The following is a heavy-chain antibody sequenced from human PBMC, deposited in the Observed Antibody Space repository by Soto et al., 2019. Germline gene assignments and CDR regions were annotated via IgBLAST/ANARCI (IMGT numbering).Heavy chain of an antibody. Sequence: PSETLSLTCTVSGGSMSSYYWSWIRQSPGKGLEWIGYIYYSGSTSYNPTLKSRVAISLDTSKNQFSLMLSSVTAADTAVYYCARGEWLPTNKSFFDYRGLGSQVTVTS. J-gene: IGHJ4*02. V-gene: IGHV4-59*01. CDR3: ARGEWLPTNKSFFDY. D-gene: IGHD6-19*01. CDR2: IYYSGST. CDR1: GGSMSSYY.